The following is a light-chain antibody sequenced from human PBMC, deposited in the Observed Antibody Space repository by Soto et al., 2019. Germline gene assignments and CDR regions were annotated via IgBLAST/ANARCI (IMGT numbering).Light chain of an antibody. CDR3: QQRSNWPVT. V-gene: IGKV3-11*01. J-gene: IGKJ2*01. CDR2: DAS. Sequence: EIVLTQSPATLSLSPGERATLSCRASQSVSSYLAWYQQKPGQAPRLLIYDASNRATGSPARFSGSGSGTAFTLPISSLEPEDFAVYYCQQRSNWPVTFGQGTKLEIK. CDR1: QSVSSY.